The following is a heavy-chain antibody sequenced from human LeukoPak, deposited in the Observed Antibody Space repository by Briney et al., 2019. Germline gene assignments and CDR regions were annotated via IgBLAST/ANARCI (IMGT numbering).Heavy chain of an antibody. CDR2: ISTAGTTI. CDR3: ARNGQYFDS. J-gene: IGHJ4*02. CDR1: GFTFSSYS. V-gene: IGHV3-48*01. Sequence: PGGSLRLSCAASGFTFSSYSMNWVRQAPGKGLEWLSYISTAGTTIYYADSVKGRFTISRDNTKNSLYLHMESLRAEDTAVYYCARNGQYFDSWGQGILVTVSS. D-gene: IGHD2-8*01.